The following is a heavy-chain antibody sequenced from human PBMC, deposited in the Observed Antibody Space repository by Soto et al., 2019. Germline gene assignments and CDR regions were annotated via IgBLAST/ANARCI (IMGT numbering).Heavy chain of an antibody. D-gene: IGHD5-18*01. CDR1: GFTFSSYE. CDR2: ISSSGSTI. V-gene: IGHV3-48*03. J-gene: IGHJ4*02. Sequence: PGGSLRLSCAASGFTFSSYEMNWVRQAPGKGLEWVSYISSSGSTIYYADSVKGRFTISRDNAKNSLYLQMNSLRAEDTAVYYCARDFNLAWYGYGLVGGDYFDYWGQGTLVTVSS. CDR3: ARDFNLAWYGYGLVGGDYFDY.